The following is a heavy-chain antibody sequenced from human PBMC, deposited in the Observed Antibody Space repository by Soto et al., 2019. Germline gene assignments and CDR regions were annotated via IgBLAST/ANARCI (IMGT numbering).Heavy chain of an antibody. CDR2: ISYDGSNK. J-gene: IGHJ4*02. D-gene: IGHD6-19*01. V-gene: IGHV3-30-3*01. CDR3: ARDHSSGWDLDY. CDR1: GFTFSSYA. Sequence: GGSLRLSCAASGFTFSSYAMHWVRQAPGKGLEWVAVISYDGSNKYYAGSVKGRFTISRDNSKNTLYLQMNSLRAEDTAVYYCARDHSSGWDLDYWGQGTLVTVSS.